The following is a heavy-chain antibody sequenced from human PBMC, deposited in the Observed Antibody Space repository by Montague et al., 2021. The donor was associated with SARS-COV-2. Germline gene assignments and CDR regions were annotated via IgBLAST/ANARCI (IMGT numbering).Heavy chain of an antibody. V-gene: IGHV3-11*06. Sequence: SLRLSCAASGFTFSDYYMSWIRQAPGKGLEWVSYISSSSSYTNYAGSVKGRFTISRDNAKNSLYLQMNSLRAEDTAVYYCARDQQLGWGGMDVWGQGTTVTVSS. CDR1: GFTFSDYY. J-gene: IGHJ6*02. CDR2: ISSSSSYT. CDR3: ARDQQLGWGGMDV. D-gene: IGHD6-13*01.